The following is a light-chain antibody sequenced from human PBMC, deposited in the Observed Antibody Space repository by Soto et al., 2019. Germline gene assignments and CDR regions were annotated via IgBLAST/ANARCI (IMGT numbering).Light chain of an antibody. CDR2: EVN. CDR3: CSYTSSSTWV. Sequence: QSALTQPASVSGSPGQSITISCTGTSSNVGSYKLVSWYQQHPGKAPKLMIFEVNKRPSGVSNRFSGSKSGNTASLTISGLKVEDEADYYCCSYTSSSTWVFGGGTKVTVL. J-gene: IGLJ3*02. CDR1: SSNVGSYKL. V-gene: IGLV2-14*02.